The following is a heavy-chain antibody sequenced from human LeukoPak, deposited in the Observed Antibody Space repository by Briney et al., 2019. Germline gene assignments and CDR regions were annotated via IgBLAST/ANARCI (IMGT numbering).Heavy chain of an antibody. J-gene: IGHJ4*02. Sequence: SGPALVKPTQTLTLTCTFSGFSLSTSGTRVSWIRQPPGKALEWLARIDWDDDKFYSTSLKTRLTISKDTSKNQVVLTMTNMDPVDTATYYCARMVISSYYFDYWGQGTLVTVSS. CDR1: GFSLSTSGTR. D-gene: IGHD3-16*02. CDR3: ARMVISSYYFDY. V-gene: IGHV2-70*04. CDR2: IDWDDDK.